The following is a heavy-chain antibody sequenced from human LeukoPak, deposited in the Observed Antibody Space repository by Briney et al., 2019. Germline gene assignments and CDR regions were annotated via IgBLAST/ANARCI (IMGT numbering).Heavy chain of an antibody. D-gene: IGHD6-19*01. J-gene: IGHJ5*01. CDR1: GFTFRTNW. CDR3: ATAVSVAGDS. CDR2: ISPDGSET. Sequence: PGGSLRLSCAAPGFTFRTNWMGWFRQAPGKGLEWVAHISPDGSETYYVDSVKGRFTISRDDAKTSLYLQMNSLRAEDTAVYYCATAVSVAGDSWGQGTLVTVSS. V-gene: IGHV3-7*01.